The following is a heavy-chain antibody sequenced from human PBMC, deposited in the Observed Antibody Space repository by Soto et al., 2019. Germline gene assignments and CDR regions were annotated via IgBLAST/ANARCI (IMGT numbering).Heavy chain of an antibody. CDR3: ARDLDTPQLPLYYYYGMDV. Sequence: PGGSLRLSCAASGFTFSSYAMHWVRQAPGKGLEWVAVISYDGSNKYYADSVKGRFTISRDNSKNTLYLQMNSLRAEDTAVYYCARDLDTPQLPLYYYYGMDVWGQGTTVTVSS. J-gene: IGHJ6*02. CDR1: GFTFSSYA. V-gene: IGHV3-30-3*01. CDR2: ISYDGSNK. D-gene: IGHD5-18*01.